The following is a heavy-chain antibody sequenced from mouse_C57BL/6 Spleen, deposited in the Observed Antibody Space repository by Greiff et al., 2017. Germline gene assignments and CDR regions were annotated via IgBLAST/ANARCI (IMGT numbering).Heavy chain of an antibody. CDR3: ATITTVVVEGYFDV. Sequence: VQLQQSGPELVKPGASVKISCKASGYAFSSSWMNWVKQRPGKGLEWIGRIYPGDGDTNYNGKFKGKAPLTADKSSSTAYMQLSSLTSEDSAVYFCATITTVVVEGYFDVWGTGTTVTVSS. CDR1: GYAFSSSW. CDR2: IYPGDGDT. V-gene: IGHV1-82*01. D-gene: IGHD1-1*01. J-gene: IGHJ1*03.